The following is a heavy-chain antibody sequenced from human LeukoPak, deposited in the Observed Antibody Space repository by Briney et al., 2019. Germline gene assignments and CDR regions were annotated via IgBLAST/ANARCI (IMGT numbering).Heavy chain of an antibody. V-gene: IGHV3-53*01. CDR3: ARDVAAAGTNY. D-gene: IGHD6-13*01. J-gene: IGHJ4*02. Sequence: GGSLRLSCAVSGFTVSSNYMSWVRQAPGKGLEWVSVIYSGGSTYYADSVKGRFTISRDNSKNTLYLQMNSLRAEDTAVYYCARDVAAAGTNYWGQGTLVTVSS. CDR1: GFTVSSNY. CDR2: IYSGGST.